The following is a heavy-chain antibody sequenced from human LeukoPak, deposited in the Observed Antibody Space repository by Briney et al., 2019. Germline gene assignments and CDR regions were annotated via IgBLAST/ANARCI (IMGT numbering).Heavy chain of an antibody. Sequence: GASVKVSCKASGYTFTGYYMHWVRQAPGQGLEWMGWINPNSGGTNYAQKFQGRVTMTRDTSISTAYMELSRLRSDDTAVYYCARDVASVWQQLDPGSDYGGQGTLVTVSS. CDR2: INPNSGGT. J-gene: IGHJ4*02. V-gene: IGHV1-2*02. CDR3: ARDVASVWQQLDPGSDY. D-gene: IGHD6-13*01. CDR1: GYTFTGYY.